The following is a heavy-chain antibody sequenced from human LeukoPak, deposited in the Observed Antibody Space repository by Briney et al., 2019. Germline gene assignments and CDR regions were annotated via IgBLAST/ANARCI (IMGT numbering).Heavy chain of an antibody. CDR3: ARDVSGYSGSYFFFDY. CDR1: GFTFSSYG. J-gene: IGHJ4*02. Sequence: GGSLRLSCAASGFTFSSYGMHWVRQAPGKGLEWVAVISYDGSNKCYADSVKGRFTISRDNSKNTLYLQMNSLRAEDTAVYYCARDVSGYSGSYFFFDYWGQGTLVTVSS. D-gene: IGHD1-26*01. CDR2: ISYDGSNK. V-gene: IGHV3-30*03.